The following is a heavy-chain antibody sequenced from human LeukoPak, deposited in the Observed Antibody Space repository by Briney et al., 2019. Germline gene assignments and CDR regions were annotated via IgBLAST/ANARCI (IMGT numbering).Heavy chain of an antibody. Sequence: SETLSLTCTVSGGSISDYYWSWIRQPPGKGLEWIGYIYYSGSTNYNPSLKSRVTISVDTSKNQFSLNLSSVTAADTAVYYCARSGTDFWSGYANWFDPWGQGTLVTVSS. D-gene: IGHD3-3*01. V-gene: IGHV4-59*01. CDR2: IYYSGST. J-gene: IGHJ5*02. CDR1: GGSISDYY. CDR3: ARSGTDFWSGYANWFDP.